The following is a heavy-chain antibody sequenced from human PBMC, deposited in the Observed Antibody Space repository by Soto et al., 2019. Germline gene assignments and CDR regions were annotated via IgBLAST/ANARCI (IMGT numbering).Heavy chain of an antibody. Sequence: PGGSLRLSCAASGFTFSSYGMHWVRQAPGKGLEWVAVISYDGSNKYYADSVKGRFTISRDNSKNTLYLQMNSLRAEDTAVYYCAKGHRGYSSAKIWYYYGMDVWGQGTTVTVSS. J-gene: IGHJ6*02. D-gene: IGHD6-25*01. CDR3: AKGHRGYSSAKIWYYYGMDV. CDR1: GFTFSSYG. V-gene: IGHV3-30*18. CDR2: ISYDGSNK.